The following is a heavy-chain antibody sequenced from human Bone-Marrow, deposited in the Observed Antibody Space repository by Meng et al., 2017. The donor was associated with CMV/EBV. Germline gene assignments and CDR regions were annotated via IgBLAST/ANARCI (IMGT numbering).Heavy chain of an antibody. CDR3: ARDCTNGVCWYYYYYGMDV. Sequence: ASVKVSCKASGYMFTTYGISWVRQAPGQGLEWLGWIGIYDGNTDYTQKLQGRVTLTTDTFTSTAYMELTSLRSDDTAVYYCARDCTNGVCWYYYYYGMDVWAQGTTVTVSS. J-gene: IGHJ6*02. V-gene: IGHV1-18*01. D-gene: IGHD2-8*01. CDR2: IGIYDGNT. CDR1: GYMFTTYG.